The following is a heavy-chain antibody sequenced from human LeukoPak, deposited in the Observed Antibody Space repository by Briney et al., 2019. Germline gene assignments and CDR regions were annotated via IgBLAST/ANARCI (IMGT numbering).Heavy chain of an antibody. V-gene: IGHV1-2*02. J-gene: IGHJ6*03. CDR2: IHPNSGDT. CDR3: SRGNQWLGLYYYMDV. Sequence: ASVKVSCTASGYTFTSYYMHWVRQAPGQWLEWMGWIHPNSGDTNYAQKFQGRVTMTRDTSISTAYMELIRLRADDTAIYDCSRGNQWLGLYYYMDVWGKGTTVTVSS. D-gene: IGHD6-19*01. CDR1: GYTFTSYY.